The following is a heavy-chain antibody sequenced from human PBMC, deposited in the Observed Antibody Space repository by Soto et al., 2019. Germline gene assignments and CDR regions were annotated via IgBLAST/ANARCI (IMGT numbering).Heavy chain of an antibody. CDR2: IYYSAST. J-gene: IGHJ6*02. D-gene: IGHD1-26*01. CDR3: ARAERRASYYHYYGMDV. CDR1: GDSISSGGYY. V-gene: IGHV4-31*03. Sequence: QVQLQESCSGLVKPSQTLSLTCTVSGDSISSGGYYWSWIRQQPGKGLEWIGYIYYSASTYYNPSLKSRVTISVDTSKNQFSLKLSSVTAADTAVYYCARAERRASYYHYYGMDVWGQGTTVTVSS.